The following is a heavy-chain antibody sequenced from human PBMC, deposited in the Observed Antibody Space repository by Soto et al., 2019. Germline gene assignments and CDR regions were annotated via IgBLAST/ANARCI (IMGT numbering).Heavy chain of an antibody. V-gene: IGHV4-59*01. D-gene: IGHD1-26*01. CDR1: GGSISVYY. CDR3: ARGVGSSPPRY. CDR2: IYASGSP. J-gene: IGHJ4*02. Sequence: PSETLSLTCTISGGSISVYYWSWVRQPPGHELEWIGYIYASGSPYYNPSLRSRVTISADTSKTQITLKLTSPTAADTAFYYCARGVGSSPPRYWGRGTLVTVS.